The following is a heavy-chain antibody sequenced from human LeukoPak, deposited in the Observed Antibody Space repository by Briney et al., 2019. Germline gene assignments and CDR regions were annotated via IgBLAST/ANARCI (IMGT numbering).Heavy chain of an antibody. CDR1: GYTFTGYY. D-gene: IGHD6-13*01. CDR3: ARTAPIAAAGTGWFDP. V-gene: IGHV1-2*02. CDR2: INPNSGGT. J-gene: IGHJ5*02. Sequence: ASVKVSCKASGYTFTGYYMHWVRQAPGQGLEWMGWINPNSGGTNYAQKFQGRVSMTRDTSISTAYMELSRLRSDDTAVYYCARTAPIAAAGTGWFDPWGQGTLVTVSS.